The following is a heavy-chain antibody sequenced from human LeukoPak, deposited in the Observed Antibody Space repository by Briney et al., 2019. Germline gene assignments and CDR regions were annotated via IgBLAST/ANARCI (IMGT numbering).Heavy chain of an antibody. CDR1: GFPFSTFA. CDR2: ISGSGGSA. Sequence: HPGGSLGLSVAASGFPFSTFAMAWVRRAPGRGLEGASVISGSGGSAYYADSVKGRFTISRDNSDNTLYLQMNSLRAEDTAIYYCAKDDEAAVNRWYYFDFWGQGTLVTVSS. D-gene: IGHD6-13*01. V-gene: IGHV3-23*01. CDR3: AKDDEAAVNRWYYFDF. J-gene: IGHJ4*02.